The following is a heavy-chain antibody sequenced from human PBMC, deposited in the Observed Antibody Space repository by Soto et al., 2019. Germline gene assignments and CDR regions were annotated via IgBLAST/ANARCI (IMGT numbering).Heavy chain of an antibody. CDR2: IYYSGST. CDR1: GDSGGFSSSSSYH. J-gene: IGHJ4*02. D-gene: IGHD4-17*01. Sequence: QLQLQESGPGLVKPSETLSLTCTVSGDSGGFSSSSSYHWGWIRHPPGKGLEWIGNIYYSGSTYYNPSLKSRVTISGDTSKNQFSLRLTYVTAADTAVYYCARHPPYGPLDYWGQGTLVTVSS. V-gene: IGHV4-39*01. CDR3: ARHPPYGPLDY.